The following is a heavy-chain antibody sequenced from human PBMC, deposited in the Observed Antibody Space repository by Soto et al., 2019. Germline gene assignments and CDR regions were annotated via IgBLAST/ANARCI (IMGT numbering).Heavy chain of an antibody. CDR2: INSDGSST. Sequence: PGGSLRLSCAASGFTFSSYWMHWVRQAPGKGLVWVSRINSDGSSTSYADSVKGRFTISRDNAKNTLYLQMNSLRAEDTAAYYCARLYSSSSLARHGMDVWGQGTTVTVSS. CDR1: GFTFSSYW. CDR3: ARLYSSSSLARHGMDV. V-gene: IGHV3-74*01. J-gene: IGHJ6*02. D-gene: IGHD6-6*01.